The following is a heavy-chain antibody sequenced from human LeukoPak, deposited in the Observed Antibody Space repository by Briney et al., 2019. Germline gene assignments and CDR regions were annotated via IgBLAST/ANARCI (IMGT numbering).Heavy chain of an antibody. Sequence: ASVKVSCKASGYSVTEVAIHWVRQTHGEGLEWMGGFHPKDADMIYAQKFQGRVAMTQDTSTDTVYMELSSLRSEDTAIYYCATVQYALLPGYLNQMEVWGKGTTVTISS. CDR3: ATVQYALLPGYLNQMEV. V-gene: IGHV1-24*01. CDR2: FHPKDADM. J-gene: IGHJ6*04. CDR1: GYSVTEVA. D-gene: IGHD3-9*01.